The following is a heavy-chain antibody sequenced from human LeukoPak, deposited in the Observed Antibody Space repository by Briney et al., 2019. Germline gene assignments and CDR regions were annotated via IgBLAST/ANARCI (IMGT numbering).Heavy chain of an antibody. CDR3: ARASIAARDAFDI. Sequence: SETLSLTCTVSGGSISSYYWSWIRQPPGRRLDWIGYIYYSGSTNYNPSLKSRVTISVDTSKNQFSLKLSSVTAADTAVYYCARASIAARDAFDIWGQGTMVTVSS. J-gene: IGHJ3*02. CDR1: GGSISSYY. V-gene: IGHV4-59*01. D-gene: IGHD6-6*01. CDR2: IYYSGST.